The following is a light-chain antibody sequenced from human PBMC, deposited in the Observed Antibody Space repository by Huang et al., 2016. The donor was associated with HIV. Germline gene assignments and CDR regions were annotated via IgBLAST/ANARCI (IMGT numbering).Light chain of an antibody. V-gene: IGKV3-15*01. CDR3: QQYNDWLSLT. Sequence: EIVMTQSPATLSVSPGERVTLSCRASQSISNNLAWYQQKPGQAPRLLVYGASTRATGGPVRFSGSGSGTVFTLTISSLQFEDSAVYYCQQYNDWLSLTFGGGTKVGIK. J-gene: IGKJ4*01. CDR1: QSISNN. CDR2: GAS.